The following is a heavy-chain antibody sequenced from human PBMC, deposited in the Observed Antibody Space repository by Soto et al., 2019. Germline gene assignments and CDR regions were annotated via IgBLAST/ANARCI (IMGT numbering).Heavy chain of an antibody. Sequence: GASVKVSCKASGYTFTSYGISWVRQAPGQGLEWMGWISAYNGNTNYAQKLQGRVTMTTDTSTSTAYMELRSLRSDDTAVYYCASSEYSGSPQGYYYYGMDVWGQGTTVTVSS. CDR1: GYTFTSYG. CDR2: ISAYNGNT. CDR3: ASSEYSGSPQGYYYYGMDV. V-gene: IGHV1-18*01. J-gene: IGHJ6*02. D-gene: IGHD1-26*01.